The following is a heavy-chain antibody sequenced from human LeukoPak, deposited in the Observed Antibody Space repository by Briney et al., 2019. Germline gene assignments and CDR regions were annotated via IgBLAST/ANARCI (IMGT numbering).Heavy chain of an antibody. J-gene: IGHJ5*02. Sequence: GGSLRLSCAASGFTFSSYSMTWVRQAPGKGLEWVSSISSSSSYIYYADSVKGRFTISRDNAKNSLYLQMNSLRAEDTAVYYCARDFDYDYVWGSYRDWFDPWGQGTLVTVSS. D-gene: IGHD3-16*02. CDR1: GFTFSSYS. V-gene: IGHV3-21*01. CDR3: ARDFDYDYVWGSYRDWFDP. CDR2: ISSSSSYI.